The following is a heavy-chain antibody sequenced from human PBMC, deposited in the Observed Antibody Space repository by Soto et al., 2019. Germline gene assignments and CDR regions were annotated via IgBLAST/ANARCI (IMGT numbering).Heavy chain of an antibody. D-gene: IGHD6-6*01. CDR3: ARRLRSVLDY. CDR2: ISSDEKIK. Sequence: GGSLRLSCVASGFIFSNFGMHWVRQAPGKGLEWVAVISSDEKIKQYADSVRGRFAISRDNSKNTLYLQMTSLRAEDTAIYYCARRLRSVLDYWGQATLVTVSS. J-gene: IGHJ4*02. CDR1: GFIFSNFG. V-gene: IGHV3-33*01.